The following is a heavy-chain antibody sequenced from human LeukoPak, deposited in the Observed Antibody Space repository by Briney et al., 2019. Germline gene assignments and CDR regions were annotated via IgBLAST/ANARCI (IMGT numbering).Heavy chain of an antibody. CDR1: GFIFSGSW. D-gene: IGHD1-14*01. Sequence: GGSLRLSCTASGFIFSGSWMAWIRQAPGKGLEWVAIIKKDGSEKYYVDSMKGRFTISRDNAKNSLFLQMNSLRAEDTAIYYCTTDTWYSTGHWGQGTLVTVSS. J-gene: IGHJ4*02. V-gene: IGHV3-7*03. CDR2: IKKDGSEK. CDR3: TTDTWYSTGH.